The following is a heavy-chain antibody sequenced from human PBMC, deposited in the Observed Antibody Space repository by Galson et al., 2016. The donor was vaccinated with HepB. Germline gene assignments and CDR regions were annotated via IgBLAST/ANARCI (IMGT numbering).Heavy chain of an antibody. Sequence: SVKVSCKVSGGTFSGYSISWVRQAPGQGLQWMGGITPLFDTPTYSQKFQGRVTITADKSTTTAYMELSSLKSEDTAVYYCARVMDSCSYMDVWGKGTTVTVSS. D-gene: IGHD3-10*01. V-gene: IGHV1-69*06. CDR3: ARVMDSCSYMDV. CDR2: ITPLFDTP. CDR1: GGTFSGYS. J-gene: IGHJ6*03.